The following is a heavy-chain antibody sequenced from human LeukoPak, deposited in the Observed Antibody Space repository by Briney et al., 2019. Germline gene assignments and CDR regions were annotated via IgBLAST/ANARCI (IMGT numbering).Heavy chain of an antibody. V-gene: IGHV3-21*01. J-gene: IGHJ3*02. CDR1: GFTFSSYS. D-gene: IGHD2-2*01. CDR3: FALVVVPAAIEGPHGKDAFDI. Sequence: GGSLRLSCAASGFTFSSYSMNWVRQAPGKGLEWVSSISSSSSYIYYADSVKGRFTISRDNAKNSLYLQMNSLRAEDTAVYYCFALVVVPAAIEGPHGKDAFDIWGQGTMVTVSS. CDR2: ISSSSSYI.